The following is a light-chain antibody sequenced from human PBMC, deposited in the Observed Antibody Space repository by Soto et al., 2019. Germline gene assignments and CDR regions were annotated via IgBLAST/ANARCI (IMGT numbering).Light chain of an antibody. CDR3: QQYSSCPWT. Sequence: EIVLTQSPVTLSLTPGERATLSCRASQALSSDLAWYQQRPGQAPRLLIYGASARATGIPARFSGSGSETEFTLTISSLQSEDFALYSCQQYSSCPWTFGQGTRVDIK. J-gene: IGKJ1*01. CDR2: GAS. V-gene: IGKV3-15*01. CDR1: QALSSD.